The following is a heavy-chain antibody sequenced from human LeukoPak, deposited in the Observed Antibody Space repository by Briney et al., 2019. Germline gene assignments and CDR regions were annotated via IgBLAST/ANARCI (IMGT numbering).Heavy chain of an antibody. Sequence: ASVKVSCKVSGYTFTDYYMHWEQQAPGKGLEWMGLVDPEDGETIYAEKFQGRVTITADTSTDTAYMELSSLRSEDTAVYYCATVPTAPTYYDFWSGYYDYWGQGTLVTVSS. CDR2: VDPEDGET. CDR3: ATVPTAPTYYDFWSGYYDY. D-gene: IGHD3-3*01. CDR1: GYTFTDYY. V-gene: IGHV1-69-2*01. J-gene: IGHJ4*02.